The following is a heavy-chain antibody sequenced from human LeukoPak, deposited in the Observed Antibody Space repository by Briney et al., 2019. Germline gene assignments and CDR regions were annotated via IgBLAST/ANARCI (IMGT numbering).Heavy chain of an antibody. D-gene: IGHD3-10*01. CDR2: IYYSGST. Sequence: SETLSLTCTVSGGSISSYYWSWIRQPPGKGLEWIGYIYYSGSTNYNPSLKSRVTISVDTSRNQFSLKLSSVTAADTAVYYCARGSQVLLWFGELLSGHAFDIWGQGTMVTVSS. J-gene: IGHJ3*02. CDR1: GGSISSYY. CDR3: ARGSQVLLWFGELLSGHAFDI. V-gene: IGHV4-59*01.